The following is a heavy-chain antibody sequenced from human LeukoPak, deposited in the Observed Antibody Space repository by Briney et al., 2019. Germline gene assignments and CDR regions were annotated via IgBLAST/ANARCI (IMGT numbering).Heavy chain of an antibody. V-gene: IGHV3-33*06. CDR1: GFTFNSYG. CDR3: AKPRGYTYAQGRDYFDY. J-gene: IGHJ4*02. D-gene: IGHD5-18*01. Sequence: GGSLRLSCAASGFTFNSYGMHWVRQAPGKGLEWVAVIWYDGSNKYYADSVKGRFTISRDNSKNTLYLQMNSLRAEDTAVYYCAKPRGYTYAQGRDYFDYWGQGTLVTVSS. CDR2: IWYDGSNK.